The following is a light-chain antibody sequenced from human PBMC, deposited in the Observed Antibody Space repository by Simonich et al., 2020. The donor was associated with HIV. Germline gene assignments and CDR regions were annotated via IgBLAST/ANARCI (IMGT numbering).Light chain of an antibody. CDR1: QSVLYSSNNKNY. CDR2: WAS. V-gene: IGKV4-1*01. CDR3: QQYYSTPPT. Sequence: DIVMTQSPDSLTVSLGERATINCKSSQSVLYSSNNKNYLAWYQQKPGPPPKLLIYWASTRESGVPDRFSASGSGTDFTLTISSLQAEDVAIYYCQQYYSTPPTFGQGTKVEIK. J-gene: IGKJ1*01.